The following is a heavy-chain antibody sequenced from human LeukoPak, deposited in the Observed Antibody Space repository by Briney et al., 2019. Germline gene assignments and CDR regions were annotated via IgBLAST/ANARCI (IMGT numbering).Heavy chain of an antibody. V-gene: IGHV1-69*04. J-gene: IGHJ4*02. CDR2: IIPILGIA. D-gene: IGHD5-12*01. CDR3: ARDTRYSGYDQGAFDY. Sequence: SVKVSCKASGGTFSSYTISWVRQAPGQGLEWMGRIIPILGIANYAQKFQGRVTITADKSTSTAYMELSSLRSEDTAVYYCARDTRYSGYDQGAFDYWGQGTLVTVSS. CDR1: GGTFSSYT.